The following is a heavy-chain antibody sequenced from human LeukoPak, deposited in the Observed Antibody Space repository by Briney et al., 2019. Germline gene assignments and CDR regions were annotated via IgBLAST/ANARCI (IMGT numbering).Heavy chain of an antibody. CDR1: GFTLDNYW. CDR3: AHFDV. V-gene: IGHV3-74*01. CDR2: IKSDGRST. Sequence: PGGSLRLSCAGSGFTLDNYWMHWVRQAPGKGLVWVSLIKSDGRSTRYADSVKGRFTISRDDATNTLYLQMNSLRVEDTAVCYCAHFDVWGQGTMVTVSS. J-gene: IGHJ3*01.